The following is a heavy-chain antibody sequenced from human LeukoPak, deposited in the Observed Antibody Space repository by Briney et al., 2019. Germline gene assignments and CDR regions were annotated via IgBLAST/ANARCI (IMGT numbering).Heavy chain of an antibody. CDR2: MKQDGSEK. V-gene: IGHV3-7*01. D-gene: IGHD3-16*01. J-gene: IGHJ6*02. CDR3: ARDQGLGYYDYVWGSYYGMDV. Sequence: GGSLRLSCAASGFTFSSYWMSWVRQAPGKGLEWVANMKQDGSEKYYVDSVKGRFTISRDNAKNSLYLQMNSLRAEDTAVYYCARDQGLGYYDYVWGSYYGMDVWGQGTTVTVSS. CDR1: GFTFSSYW.